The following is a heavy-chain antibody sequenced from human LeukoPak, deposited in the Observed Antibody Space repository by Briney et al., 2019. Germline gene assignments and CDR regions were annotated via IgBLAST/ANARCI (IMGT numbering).Heavy chain of an antibody. J-gene: IGHJ3*02. V-gene: IGHV1-46*01. CDR1: GYTFTSYY. CDR2: INPSVGST. Sequence: GASVTVSCQASGYTFTSYYMHWVRQAPGQGLEWMGIINPSVGSTSHAQKFQGRVTMTRDMSTSTVYMELSSLRSEDTAVYYCARLGIAAADRDAFDIWGQGTMVTVSS. CDR3: ARLGIAAADRDAFDI. D-gene: IGHD6-13*01.